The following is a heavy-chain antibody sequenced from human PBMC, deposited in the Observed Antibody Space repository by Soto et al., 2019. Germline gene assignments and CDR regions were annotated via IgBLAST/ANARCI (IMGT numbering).Heavy chain of an antibody. CDR2: IYYSGST. D-gene: IGHD4-17*01. Sequence: QVQLQEWGPGLVKPSQTLSLICTVSGGSISSGGYYWSWIRQHPGKGLEWIGYIYYSGSTYYNPSLKSRVTISVDTSKNQFSLKPSSVNAADTSVYSCPRQEATVVGYFDSWGQGTLVTVSS. V-gene: IGHV4-31*03. J-gene: IGHJ4*02. CDR1: GGSISSGGYY. CDR3: PRQEATVVGYFDS.